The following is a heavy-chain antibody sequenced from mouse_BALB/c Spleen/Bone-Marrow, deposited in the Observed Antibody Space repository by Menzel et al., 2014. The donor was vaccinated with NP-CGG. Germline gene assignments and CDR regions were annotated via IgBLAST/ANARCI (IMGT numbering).Heavy chain of an antibody. Sequence: VQLQQSGAELVKPGASVKLSCKASGYTFTSYWMHWVKQRPGQGLEWIGEINPSNGRADYNEKFRSKATLTVDRSSSTAYMQRSSPTSEDSAVYYCARAGGYDGFAYWGQGTLVTVSA. D-gene: IGHD2-2*01. CDR3: ARAGGYDGFAY. J-gene: IGHJ3*01. CDR1: GYTFTSYW. V-gene: IGHV1S81*02. CDR2: INPSNGRA.